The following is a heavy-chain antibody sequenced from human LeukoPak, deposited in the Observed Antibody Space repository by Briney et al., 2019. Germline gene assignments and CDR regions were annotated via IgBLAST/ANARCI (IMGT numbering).Heavy chain of an antibody. D-gene: IGHD6-13*01. CDR1: GFPFSDYD. CDR3: ARARRSIAAAVRGYYYYMDV. CDR2: ISSSDSRI. Sequence: GGSLRLSCAASGFPFSDYDMSWIRQAPGKGLEWVSYISSSDSRIYYADSVKDRFTISRDNTKNSLYLQMHSLRVEDTAVYYCARARRSIAAAVRGYYYYMDVWGKGTTVTVSS. V-gene: IGHV3-11*01. J-gene: IGHJ6*03.